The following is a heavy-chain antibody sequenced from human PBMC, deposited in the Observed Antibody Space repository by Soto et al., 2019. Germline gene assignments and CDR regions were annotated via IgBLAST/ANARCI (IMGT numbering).Heavy chain of an antibody. V-gene: IGHV4-34*01. D-gene: IGHD7-27*01. CDR1: GGSFSGYY. CDR2: INHSGST. CDR3: ARGLIGSGVGI. Sequence: SETLSLTCAVYGGSFSGYYWSWIRQPPGKGLEWIGEINHSGSTNYNPSLKSRVTISVDTSKNQFSLKLSSVTAADTAVYYCARGLIGSGVGIWGQGTMVTVSS. J-gene: IGHJ3*02.